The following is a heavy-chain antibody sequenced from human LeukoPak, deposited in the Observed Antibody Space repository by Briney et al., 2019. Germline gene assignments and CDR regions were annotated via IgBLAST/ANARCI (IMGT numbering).Heavy chain of an antibody. J-gene: IGHJ4*02. CDR3: ARDPRQGITIFGGYFDY. D-gene: IGHD3-3*01. CDR2: ISSDGSNK. V-gene: IGHV3-30*03. Sequence: GRSLRLSCAASGFTFSSYGMHWVRQAPGKGLEWVAVISSDGSNKYYADSVKGRFTISRDNSKNTLYLQMNSLRAEDTAVYYCARDPRQGITIFGGYFDYWGQGSLVTVSS. CDR1: GFTFSSYG.